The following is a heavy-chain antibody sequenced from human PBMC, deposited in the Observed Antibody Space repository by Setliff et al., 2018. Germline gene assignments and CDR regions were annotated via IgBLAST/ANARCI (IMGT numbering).Heavy chain of an antibody. CDR1: GGTFSSYG. CDR3: ARGSRGFDY. V-gene: IGHV1-69*05. J-gene: IGHJ4*02. CDR2: TIPVFGTT. Sequence: KVSCKASGGTFSSYGISWVRQAPGQGLEWMGGTIPVFGTTDYAQKFQGRVTIMTDESTSTAYMELSSLTSEDTAVYFCARGSRGFDYWGQGALVTVSS.